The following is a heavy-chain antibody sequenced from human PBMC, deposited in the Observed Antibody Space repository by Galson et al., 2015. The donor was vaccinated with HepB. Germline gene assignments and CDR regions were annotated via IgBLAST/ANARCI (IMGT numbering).Heavy chain of an antibody. CDR2: INTNTGNP. CDR3: ARYRYGDYGDYYYGMDV. D-gene: IGHD4-17*01. J-gene: IGHJ6*02. CDR1: GYTFTSYA. V-gene: IGHV7-4-1*02. Sequence: SVKVSCKASGYTFTSYAMNWVRQAPGQGLEWMGWINTNTGNPTYAQGFTGRFVFSLDTSVSTAYLQISSLKAEDTAVYYCARYRYGDYGDYYYGMDVWGQGTTVTVSS.